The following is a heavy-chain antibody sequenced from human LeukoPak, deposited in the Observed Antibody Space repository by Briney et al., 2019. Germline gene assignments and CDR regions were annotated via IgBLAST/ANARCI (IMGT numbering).Heavy chain of an antibody. J-gene: IGHJ4*02. CDR3: AREGGNSGY. CDR2: IYYSGST. D-gene: IGHD4-23*01. V-gene: IGHV4-30-4*01. Sequence: WIRQPPGKGLEWIGYIYYSGSTYYNPSLKSRVTISVDTSKNQFSLKLSSVTAADTAVYYCAREGGNSGYWGQGTLVTVSS.